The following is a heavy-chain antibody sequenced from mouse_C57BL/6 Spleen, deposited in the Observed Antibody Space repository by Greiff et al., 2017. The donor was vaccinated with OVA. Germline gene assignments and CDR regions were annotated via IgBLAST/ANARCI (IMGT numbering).Heavy chain of an antibody. CDR1: GYTFTNYW. CDR2: LYPGGGYT. J-gene: IGHJ3*01. CDR3: SRSSSGYFFAY. V-gene: IGHV1-63*01. Sequence: QVQLKQSGAELVRPGTSVKMSCKASGYTFTNYWIGWAKQRPGHGLEWIGDLYPGGGYTNYNEKFKGKATLTADKSSSTAYMQFSSLTSEDSAIYYCSRSSSGYFFAYWGQGTLVTVSA. D-gene: IGHD3-2*02.